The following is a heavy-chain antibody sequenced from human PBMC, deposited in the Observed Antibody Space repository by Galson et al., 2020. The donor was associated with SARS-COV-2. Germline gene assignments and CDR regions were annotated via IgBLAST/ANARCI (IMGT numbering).Heavy chain of an antibody. D-gene: IGHD1-1*01. CDR3: ASALGTATVYYWYFDL. CDR2: MSSSGTQI. CDR1: GLTFSKYT. J-gene: IGHJ2*01. V-gene: IGHV3-21*01. Sequence: GGSLRLSCAASGLTFSKYTINWVRQAPGKGPEWLSSMSSSGTQIFYAASVRGRFTISRDDARNSLSLQMNSLRAEDTAVYYCASALGTATVYYWYFDLWGRGTLVTVSS.